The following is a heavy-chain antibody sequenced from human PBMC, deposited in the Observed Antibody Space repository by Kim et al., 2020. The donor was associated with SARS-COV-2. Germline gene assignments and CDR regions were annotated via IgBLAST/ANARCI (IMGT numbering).Heavy chain of an antibody. CDR1: GFTFSSYG. CDR3: ARDSLLRLALGTFDY. CDR2: IWYDGSNK. Sequence: GGSLRLSCAASGFTFSSYGMHWVRQAPGKGLEWVAVIWYDGSNKYYADSVKGRFTISRDNSKNTLYLQMNSLRAEDTAVYYCARDSLLRLALGTFDYWGQGTLVTVSS. D-gene: IGHD3-3*02. J-gene: IGHJ4*02. V-gene: IGHV3-33*01.